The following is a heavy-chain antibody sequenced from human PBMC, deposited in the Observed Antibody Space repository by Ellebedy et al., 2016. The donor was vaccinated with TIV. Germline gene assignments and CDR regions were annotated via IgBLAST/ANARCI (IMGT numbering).Heavy chain of an antibody. CDR2: IYTSGST. Sequence: SETLSLTXTVSGGSISSYYWSWIRQPAGKGLEWIGRIYTSGSTNYNPSLKSRVTISVDTSKNQFSLKLSSVTAADTAVYYCARQRVGFERGYYFDYWGQGTLVTVSS. V-gene: IGHV4-4*07. J-gene: IGHJ4*02. CDR1: GGSISSYY. CDR3: ARQRVGFERGYYFDY. D-gene: IGHD3-9*01.